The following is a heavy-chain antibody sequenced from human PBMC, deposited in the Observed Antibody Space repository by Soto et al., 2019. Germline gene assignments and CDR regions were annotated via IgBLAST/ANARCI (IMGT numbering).Heavy chain of an antibody. D-gene: IGHD1-26*01. CDR1: GFTFSSYA. J-gene: IGHJ5*02. CDR2: ISYDGSNK. V-gene: IGHV3-30-3*01. CDR3: ATEGGALNWFDP. Sequence: QVQLVESGGGVVQPGRSLRLSCAASGFTFSSYAMHWVRQAPGKGLEWVAVISYDGSNKYYADSVKGRFTISRDNSKNTLYLQMNSLRDEDTAVYYCATEGGALNWFDPWGQGTLVTVSS.